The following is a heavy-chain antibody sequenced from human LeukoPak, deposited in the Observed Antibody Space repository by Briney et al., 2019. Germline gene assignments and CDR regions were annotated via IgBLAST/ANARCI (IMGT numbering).Heavy chain of an antibody. J-gene: IGHJ4*02. D-gene: IGHD2-2*01. V-gene: IGHV1-2*06. CDR1: GYTFTGYY. CDR3: ARDYCSSTSCLFDY. Sequence: ASVMVSCKASGYTFTGYYMHWVRQAPGQGLEWMGRINPNSGGTNYAQKFQGRVTMTRDTSISTAYMELSRLRFDDTAVYYCARDYCSSTSCLFDYWGQGTLVTVSS. CDR2: INPNSGGT.